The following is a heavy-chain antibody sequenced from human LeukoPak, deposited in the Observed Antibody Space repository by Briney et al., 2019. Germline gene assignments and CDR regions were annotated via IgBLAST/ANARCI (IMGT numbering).Heavy chain of an antibody. J-gene: IGHJ3*02. Sequence: SETLSLTCTVSGGSISSGGYYWSWIRQPAGKGLEWIGRIYTSGSTNYNPSLKSRVTISVDTSKNQFSLKLSSVTAADTAVYYCARAGQLVLRDAFDIWGQGTMVTVSS. CDR1: GGSISSGGYY. D-gene: IGHD6-6*01. CDR3: ARAGQLVLRDAFDI. V-gene: IGHV4-61*02. CDR2: IYTSGST.